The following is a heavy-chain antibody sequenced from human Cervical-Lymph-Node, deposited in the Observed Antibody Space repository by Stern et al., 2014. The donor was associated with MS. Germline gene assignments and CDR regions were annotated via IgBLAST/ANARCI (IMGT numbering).Heavy chain of an antibody. CDR1: ENTFTGYY. V-gene: IGHV1-2*02. Sequence: VQLVQSGAEVKKPGASVKVTCKTSENTFTGYYIHWVRQAPGQRLEWMGWINPNSGATNYAQRFQDRVSLTSDTSNSLAYMELDRLTSGDTAVYYCARISLGSGIDYWGQGSLVTVSS. J-gene: IGHJ4*02. CDR3: ARISLGSGIDY. D-gene: IGHD1-26*01. CDR2: INPNSGAT.